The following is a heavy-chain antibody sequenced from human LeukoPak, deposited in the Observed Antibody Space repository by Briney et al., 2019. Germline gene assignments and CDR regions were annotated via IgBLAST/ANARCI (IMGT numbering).Heavy chain of an antibody. CDR1: GFTFSSYS. CDR3: ARDTARGKVPDYFDY. J-gene: IGHJ4*02. Sequence: PGGSLRLSCAASGFTFSSYSMNWVRQAPGKGLEWVSYISSSSTIYYADSVKGRFTIFRDNAKNSLYLQMNSLRAEDTAVYYCARDTARGKVPDYFDYWGQGTLVTVSS. CDR2: ISSSSTI. V-gene: IGHV3-48*01. D-gene: IGHD2-2*01.